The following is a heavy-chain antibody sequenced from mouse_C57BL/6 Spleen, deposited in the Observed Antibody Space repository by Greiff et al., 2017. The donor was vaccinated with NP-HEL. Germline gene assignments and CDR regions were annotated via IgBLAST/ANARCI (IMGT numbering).Heavy chain of an antibody. J-gene: IGHJ4*01. CDR1: GYTFTSYW. V-gene: IGHV1-55*01. Sequence: QVQLQQPGAELVKPGASVKMSCKASGYTFTSYWITWVKQRPGQGLEWIGDIYPGSGSTNYNEKFKSKATLTVDTSSNTAYMRLSSLTSEDSTVYCCAKERLLTYAMDYWGKGTSVTVSS. CDR3: AKERLLTYAMDY. D-gene: IGHD2-3*01. CDR2: IYPGSGST.